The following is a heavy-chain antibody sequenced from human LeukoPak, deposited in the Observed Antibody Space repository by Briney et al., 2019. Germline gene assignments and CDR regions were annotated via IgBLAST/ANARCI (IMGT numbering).Heavy chain of an antibody. D-gene: IGHD3-22*01. J-gene: IGHJ6*03. CDR3: ARGVPGDRGWLLDYYYYYYMDV. Sequence: ASVKVSCKASGYTFTGYYMHWVRQATGQGLEWMGWMNPNSGNTGYAQKFQGRVTMTRNTSISTAYMELSSLRSEDTAVYYCARGVPGDRGWLLDYYYYYYMDVWGKGTTVTVSS. CDR2: MNPNSGNT. CDR1: GYTFTGYY. V-gene: IGHV1-8*02.